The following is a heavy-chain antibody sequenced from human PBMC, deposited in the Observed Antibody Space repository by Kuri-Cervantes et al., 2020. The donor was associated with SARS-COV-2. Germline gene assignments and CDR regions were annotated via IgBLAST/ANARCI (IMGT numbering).Heavy chain of an antibody. CDR1: GFTFGDSP. Sequence: SLKIPFTAPGFTFGDSPMSLVRRAPGKGLEGVGFIRSKDYGETTQYAASVKGRFTISRDDSKSIAYLKMNSMKTEDTAVYYCTSDDFWSGYFRNWGQGTLVTVSS. CDR3: TSDDFWSGYFRN. J-gene: IGHJ4*02. CDR2: IRSKDYGETT. D-gene: IGHD3-3*01. V-gene: IGHV3-49*04.